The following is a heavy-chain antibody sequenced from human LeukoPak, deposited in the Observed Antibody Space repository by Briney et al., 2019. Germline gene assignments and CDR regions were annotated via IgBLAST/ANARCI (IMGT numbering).Heavy chain of an antibody. CDR1: GGSISSSSYY. D-gene: IGHD4-17*01. J-gene: IGHJ4*02. CDR3: ARRGTVTTGGYFDY. CDR2: IYYSGST. V-gene: IGHV4-39*01. Sequence: PSETLSLTCTVSGGSISSSSYYWGWIRRPPGKGLEWIGSIYYSGSTYYNPSLKSRVTISVDTSKNQFSLKLSSVTAADTAVYYCARRGTVTTGGYFDYWGQGTLVTVSS.